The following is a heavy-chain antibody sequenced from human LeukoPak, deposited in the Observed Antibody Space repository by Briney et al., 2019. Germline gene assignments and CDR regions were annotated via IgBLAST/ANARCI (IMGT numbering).Heavy chain of an antibody. CDR2: IRGYTRNT. D-gene: IGHD4-23*01. J-gene: IGHJ4*02. CDR3: ARSDYGGFGDY. V-gene: IGHV1-18*01. Sequence: GASVTVSHTTSVYTCISYSISWVRQAPGHGVGWMGWIRGYTRNTNYAQKIQARVTMTTDTSTSTAYMELRSLRYDHTAVYYCARSDYGGFGDYWGQGTLVTVSS. CDR1: VYTCISYS.